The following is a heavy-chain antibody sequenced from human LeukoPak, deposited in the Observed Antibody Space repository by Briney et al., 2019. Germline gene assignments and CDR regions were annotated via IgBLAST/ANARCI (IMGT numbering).Heavy chain of an antibody. V-gene: IGHV4-61*08. CDR3: ARDRGCGGDCYYFDY. Sequence: PSETLSLTCTVSGGSISSGGHYWSWIRQSPGKGLEWIGYISYSGSTNYNPSLKSRVTISVDTSKNQFSLKLSSVTAADTAVYYCARDRGCGGDCYYFDYWGQGTLVTVSS. J-gene: IGHJ4*02. D-gene: IGHD2-21*01. CDR1: GGSISSGGHY. CDR2: ISYSGST.